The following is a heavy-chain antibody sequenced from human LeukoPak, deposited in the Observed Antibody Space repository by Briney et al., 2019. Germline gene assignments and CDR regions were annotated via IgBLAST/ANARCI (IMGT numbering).Heavy chain of an antibody. D-gene: IGHD6-13*01. Sequence: SETLSLTCSVSGGSISGYRWNWIRRPPGKGLEWIGYIYYTGSANYNASLKNRVIMSVDTSKNQFSLRLSSVTAADTAVYYCAREGVAVAILDYWGQGTLVTVSS. CDR3: AREGVAVAILDY. V-gene: IGHV4-59*01. CDR1: GGSISGYR. CDR2: IYYTGSA. J-gene: IGHJ4*02.